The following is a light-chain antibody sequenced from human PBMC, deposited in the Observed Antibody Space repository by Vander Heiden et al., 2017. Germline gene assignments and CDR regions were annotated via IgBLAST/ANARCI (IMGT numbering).Light chain of an antibody. CDR1: QDISNY. Sequence: DIQMTQYPSSLSASVGDRVTITCQASQDISNYLNWYQQKPGKAPKLLIYDASNLETGVPSRFSGSGSGTDFTFTISSLQPEDIATYYCQQYDNLRRYTFGQGTKLEIK. V-gene: IGKV1-33*01. CDR3: QQYDNLRRYT. CDR2: DAS. J-gene: IGKJ2*01.